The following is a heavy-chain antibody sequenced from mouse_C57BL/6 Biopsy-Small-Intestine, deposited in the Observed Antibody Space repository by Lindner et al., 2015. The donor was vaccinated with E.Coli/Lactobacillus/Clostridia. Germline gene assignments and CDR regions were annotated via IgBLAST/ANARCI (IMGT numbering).Heavy chain of an antibody. Sequence: VQLQESGGDLVKPGGSLKLSCAASGFTFSSYGMSWVRQTPDKRLEWVATISSGGSYTYYPDSVKGRFTISKDNAKNTLYLQMSSLKSEDTAMYYCVYDHFDYWGQGTTLTVSS. CDR2: ISSGGSYT. CDR3: VYDHFDY. V-gene: IGHV5-6*01. J-gene: IGHJ2*01. D-gene: IGHD2-3*01. CDR1: GFTFSSYG.